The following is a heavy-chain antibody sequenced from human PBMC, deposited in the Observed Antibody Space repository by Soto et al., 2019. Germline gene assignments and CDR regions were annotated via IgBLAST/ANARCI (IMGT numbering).Heavy chain of an antibody. CDR3: ARVLVVPAAITNWRRATPNNYYYYYGMDV. J-gene: IGHJ6*02. CDR1: GYTFSTFG. CDR2: IIPIFGTA. D-gene: IGHD2-2*01. V-gene: IGHV1-69*13. Sequence: SVKVSCKTSGYTFSTFGISWVRQAPGQGLEWMGGIIPIFGTANYAQKFQGRVTITADESTSTAYMELSSLRSEDTAVYYCARVLVVPAAITNWRRATPNNYYYYYGMDVWGQGTTVTVSS.